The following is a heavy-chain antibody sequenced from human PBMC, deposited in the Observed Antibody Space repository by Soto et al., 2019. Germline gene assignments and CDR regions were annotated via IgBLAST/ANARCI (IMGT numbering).Heavy chain of an antibody. Sequence: QMHLQESGSGLVKPSQTLSLTCAVSGGSLSSSAYSWSWIRQPPGKGLEWIGFIYQSGSTYYNPSLKSRDTISLDRPKNQFSLKLSSVTAADTAVYYCARELLFYDSDGLSWDDAFDIWGQGTMVTVSS. CDR3: ARELLFYDSDGLSWDDAFDI. V-gene: IGHV4-30-2*01. CDR1: GGSLSSSAYS. J-gene: IGHJ3*02. CDR2: IYQSGST. D-gene: IGHD3-22*01.